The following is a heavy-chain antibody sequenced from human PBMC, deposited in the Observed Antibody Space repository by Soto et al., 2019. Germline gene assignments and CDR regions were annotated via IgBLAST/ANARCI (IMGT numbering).Heavy chain of an antibody. V-gene: IGHV4-61*01. D-gene: IGHD3-10*01. CDR1: GGSVNSGSYY. CDR3: ARDSYFDPRRGGYSDYAMHF. CDR2: IYYSGSA. J-gene: IGHJ6*02. Sequence: QVQLQESGPGLVKPSETLSLTCTVSGGSVNSGSYYWSWIRQPPGKGLEWVGHIYYSGSATYNPSLQSRVTILVDTSKDQFSLKLTSVTAAATAVYYGARDSYFDPRRGGYSDYAMHFWGQGTTVTVSS.